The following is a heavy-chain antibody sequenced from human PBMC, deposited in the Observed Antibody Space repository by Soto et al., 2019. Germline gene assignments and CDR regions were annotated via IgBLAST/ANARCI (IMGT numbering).Heavy chain of an antibody. V-gene: IGHV3-53*01. D-gene: IGHD2-2*01. CDR3: ALRRVAYADF. CDR1: DFTVTNNE. J-gene: IGHJ4*02. Sequence: WWSLRLSCSASDFTVTNNEMSWFRQAPGKGLEWVSILYSGGNTYYADSVEGRFTISRDGSKNTLYLHMNSLRAEDTAVYYCALRRVAYADFWGQGTRVTVSS. CDR2: LYSGGNT.